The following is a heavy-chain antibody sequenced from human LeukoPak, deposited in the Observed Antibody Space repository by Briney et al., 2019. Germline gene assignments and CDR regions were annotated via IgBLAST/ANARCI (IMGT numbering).Heavy chain of an antibody. CDR2: IKQDGSEK. CDR3: AKDLLPGFDY. CDR1: GFTFSNYW. V-gene: IGHV3-7*03. Sequence: GGSLRLSCEGSGFTFSNYWMSWVCQAPGKGLEWVANIKQDGSEKYYVDSVKGRFTISRDNAKNTLYLQMNGLRAEDTAVYYCAKDLLPGFDYWGQGTLVTVSS. J-gene: IGHJ4*02.